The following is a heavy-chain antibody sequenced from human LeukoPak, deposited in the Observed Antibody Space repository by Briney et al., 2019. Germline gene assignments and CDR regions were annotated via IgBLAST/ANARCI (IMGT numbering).Heavy chain of an antibody. CDR3: ASPGRILEWSFQH. J-gene: IGHJ1*01. Sequence: SETLSLTCAVYGGSFSGYYWSWIRQPPGKGLEWIGEINHSGSTNYNPSLKSRVTISVDTSKNQFSLKLSSVTAADTAVYYCASPGRILEWSFQHWGQGTLVTVSS. D-gene: IGHD3-3*01. V-gene: IGHV4-34*01. CDR2: INHSGST. CDR1: GGSFSGYY.